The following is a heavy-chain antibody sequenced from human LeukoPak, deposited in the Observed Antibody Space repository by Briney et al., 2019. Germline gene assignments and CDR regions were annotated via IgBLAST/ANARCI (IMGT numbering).Heavy chain of an antibody. D-gene: IGHD2-15*01. CDR1: GDSISSSSYY. CDR3: VRYCTGDSCFPFDY. CDR2: MYYSGST. J-gene: IGHJ4*02. Sequence: SETLSLTCTVSGDSISSSSYYWGWIRQPPGKGLEWIGSMYYSGSTYYNPSPKSRVTISVDTSKNQYSLRLSSVTAADTALYYCVRYCTGDSCFPFDYWGPGTLVTVSS. V-gene: IGHV4-39*01.